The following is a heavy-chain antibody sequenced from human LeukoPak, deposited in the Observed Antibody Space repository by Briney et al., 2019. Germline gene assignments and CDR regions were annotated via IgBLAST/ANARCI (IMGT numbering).Heavy chain of an antibody. J-gene: IGHJ4*02. CDR3: AREVVYDSTAYED. D-gene: IGHD3-22*01. CDR2: IHNSGST. Sequence: SETLSLTCTVAYDSISSYYWSWIRQPPGKGLEWIGYIHNSGSTMYNPSLKSRLAMSLDTSKNQFSLNLNSMTAADTAVYYCAREVVYDSTAYEDWGQGTLVTVSS. V-gene: IGHV4-4*08. CDR1: YDSISSYY.